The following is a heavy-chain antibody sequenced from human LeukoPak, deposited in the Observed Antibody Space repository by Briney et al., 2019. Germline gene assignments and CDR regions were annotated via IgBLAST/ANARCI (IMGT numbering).Heavy chain of an antibody. Sequence: PGGSLRLSCAASGFTFHDYGMSWVRQSPGKGLEWVSGINWNGDRTGYADSVKGRFTISRANAKKSLYLQMNSLRAEDTALYYCARRDYYGSGSPDFWGQGALVTVSS. V-gene: IGHV3-20*04. CDR1: GFTFHDYG. CDR3: ARRDYYGSGSPDF. J-gene: IGHJ4*02. D-gene: IGHD3-10*01. CDR2: INWNGDRT.